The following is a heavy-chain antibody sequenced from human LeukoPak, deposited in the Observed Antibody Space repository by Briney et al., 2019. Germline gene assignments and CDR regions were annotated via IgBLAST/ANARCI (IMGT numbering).Heavy chain of an antibody. CDR3: ARTMEGYCSGGSCYQYSYYMDV. CDR1: GGSISSYY. D-gene: IGHD2-15*01. V-gene: IGHV4-59*01. J-gene: IGHJ6*03. CDR2: TYYIWNT. Sequence: PSETLSLTCTVSGGSISSYYWSWIRQPPGNGLEWNGYTYYIWNTNYNPSLKSRVTISVDTSKNQFSLKLTSVTAADTAVYYCARTMEGYCSGGSCYQYSYYMDVWGKGTTVTVSS.